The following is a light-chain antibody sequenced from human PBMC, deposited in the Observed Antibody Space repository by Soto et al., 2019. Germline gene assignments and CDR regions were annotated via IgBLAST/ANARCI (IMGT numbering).Light chain of an antibody. CDR1: SSDVGGYNY. J-gene: IGLJ2*01. V-gene: IGLV2-14*01. CDR2: GVT. CDR3: SSYTSSTTLSVV. Sequence: QSALTQPASVSGSPGRSITISCTGTSSDVGGYNYVSWYQQQPGKAPKLMIYGVTNRPSGVSNRFSRSKSVNTASLAISGLQAEDEVDYYCSSYTSSTTLSVVFGGGTKLTVL.